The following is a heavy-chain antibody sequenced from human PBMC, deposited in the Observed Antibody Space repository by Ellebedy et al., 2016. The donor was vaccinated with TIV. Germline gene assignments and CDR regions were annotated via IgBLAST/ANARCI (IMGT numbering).Heavy chain of an antibody. CDR3: ARDRMHLLTGYSADY. CDR1: GYTFNNHG. D-gene: IGHD3-9*01. J-gene: IGHJ4*02. Sequence: ASVKVSCKASGYTFNNHGISWVRQAPGQGLEWMGWISAYNGNTIYAQKFQGRVSMTTDTSTSTAYMELTSLRSDDTAVYYCARDRMHLLTGYSADYWGQGTLVTVSS. CDR2: ISAYNGNT. V-gene: IGHV1-18*01.